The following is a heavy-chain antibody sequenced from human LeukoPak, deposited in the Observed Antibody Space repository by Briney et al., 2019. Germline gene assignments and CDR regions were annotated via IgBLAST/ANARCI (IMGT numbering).Heavy chain of an antibody. CDR3: AKDQVRIAAAGEFDY. Sequence: GGSLRLSCAASGFTFSSYAMSWVRQAPGKGLEWVSAISGSGGSTYYADSVKGRFTISRDNSKNTLDLQMNSLRAEDTAVYYCAKDQVRIAAAGEFDYWGQGTLVTVSS. CDR2: ISGSGGST. CDR1: GFTFSSYA. J-gene: IGHJ4*02. V-gene: IGHV3-23*01. D-gene: IGHD6-13*01.